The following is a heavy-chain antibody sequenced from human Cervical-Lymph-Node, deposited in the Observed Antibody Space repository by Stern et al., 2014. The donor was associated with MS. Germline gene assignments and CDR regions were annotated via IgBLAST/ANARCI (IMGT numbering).Heavy chain of an antibody. D-gene: IGHD2-2*01. J-gene: IGHJ4*02. CDR1: GFPFGSYT. Sequence: EAHLVESGGGLVKPGGSLRLSCKASGFPFGSYTMNCVRQAPGTGLEWVASISTSSRYKFYTDSLKGRFTISRDNARNSLYLQMNSLRVEDTAVYYCARDRCSTTNCPMYYWGQGTLVTVSS. CDR3: ARDRCSTTNCPMYY. CDR2: ISTSSRYK. V-gene: IGHV3-21*01.